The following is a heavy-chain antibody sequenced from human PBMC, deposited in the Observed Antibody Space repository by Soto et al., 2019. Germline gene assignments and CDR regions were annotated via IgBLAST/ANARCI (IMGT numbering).Heavy chain of an antibody. V-gene: IGHV3-23*01. CDR2: IESGGGST. Sequence: PGGSLRLSFAASGFRFSNFALSWVRQAPGTGMEWVSAIESGGGSTYYAASVKGRFSISRDNSMNTLYLQRNSLRAEDTAIYYCTKEHSKYPDNWFGPWGQGTLVTVSS. J-gene: IGHJ5*02. D-gene: IGHD4-4*01. CDR3: TKEHSKYPDNWFGP. CDR1: GFRFSNFA.